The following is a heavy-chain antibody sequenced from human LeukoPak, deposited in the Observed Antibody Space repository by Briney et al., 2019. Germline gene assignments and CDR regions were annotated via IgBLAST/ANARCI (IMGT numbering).Heavy chain of an antibody. J-gene: IGHJ5*02. CDR3: TRGDNYDFWSGYYSPNNWFDP. CDR1: GFTFGDYA. Sequence: GGSLRLSCTASGFTFGDYAMSWFRQAPGKGLEWVGFIRSKAYGGTTEYAASVKGRFTISRDDSKSIAYLQMNSLKTEDTAVYYCTRGDNYDFWSGYYSPNNWFDPWGQGTLVTVSS. V-gene: IGHV3-49*03. D-gene: IGHD3-3*01. CDR2: IRSKAYGGTT.